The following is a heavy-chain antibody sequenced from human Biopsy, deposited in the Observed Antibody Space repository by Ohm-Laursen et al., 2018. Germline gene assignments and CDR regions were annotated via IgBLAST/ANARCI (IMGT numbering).Heavy chain of an antibody. V-gene: IGHV3-48*03. CDR1: GFTFSTYE. J-gene: IGHJ3*02. CDR2: INHSSGPT. D-gene: IGHD6-19*01. CDR3: VRLEAGLFDAFDI. Sequence: SLRLSCTASGFTFSTYEMNWVRQAPGKGLEWISFINHSSGPTNYADSVRGRFTISRDNAKNALYLQMNSLRVEDTAFYYCVRLEAGLFDAFDIWGHGTTVTASS.